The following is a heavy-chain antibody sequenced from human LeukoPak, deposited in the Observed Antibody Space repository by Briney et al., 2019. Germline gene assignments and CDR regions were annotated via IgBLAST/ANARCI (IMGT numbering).Heavy chain of an antibody. D-gene: IGHD6-13*01. Sequence: GASVKVSCKASGGTFSSYAISWVRQAPGQGLEWMGRIIPILGIANYAQKFQGRVTITADKSTSTAYMELSSLRSEDTAVYYCARGWVIAAAGTGAFDIWGQGTMVTVSS. CDR1: GGTFSSYA. V-gene: IGHV1-69*04. CDR3: ARGWVIAAAGTGAFDI. J-gene: IGHJ3*02. CDR2: IIPILGIA.